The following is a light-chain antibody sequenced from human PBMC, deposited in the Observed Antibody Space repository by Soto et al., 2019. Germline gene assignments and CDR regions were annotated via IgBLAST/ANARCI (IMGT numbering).Light chain of an antibody. CDR3: SSYRSNSLNWV. CDR2: EVS. CDR1: SSDVGGYNY. J-gene: IGLJ3*02. Sequence: QSALTQPASVSGSPGQSITISCIGTSSDVGGYNYVSWYQQHPGKAPKVMIYEVSNRPSGVSNRFSGSKSGNTASLTISGLQAEDEADYYCSSYRSNSLNWVFGGGTKVTVL. V-gene: IGLV2-14*01.